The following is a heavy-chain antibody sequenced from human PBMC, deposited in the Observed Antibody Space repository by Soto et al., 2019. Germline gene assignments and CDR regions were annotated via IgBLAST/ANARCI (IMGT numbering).Heavy chain of an antibody. D-gene: IGHD5-12*01. CDR1: GYSFTSYW. J-gene: IGHJ4*02. CDR2: IYPGDSDT. CDR3: ATLLTYSGYGYYFDY. Sequence: GESLKISCKGSGYSFTSYWIGWVRQMPGKGLEWMGIIYPGDSDTRYSPSFQGQVTISADKSISTAYLQWSSLKASDTAMYYCATLLTYSGYGYYFDYSGQGTLLTVSS. V-gene: IGHV5-51*01.